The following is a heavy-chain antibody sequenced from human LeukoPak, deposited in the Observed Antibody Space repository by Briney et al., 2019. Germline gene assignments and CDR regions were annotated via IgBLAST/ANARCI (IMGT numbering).Heavy chain of an antibody. J-gene: IGHJ4*02. D-gene: IGHD5-24*01. Sequence: SETLSFTSSGYTCTMSYNNWVWLRQPPGKGLEWIGYIYYSGSTKYNPSLKSRVTISVDTSKNQFSLKLSSVTAADTAVYYCARGARAGNNLDSFDYWGQGTLVTVSS. CDR2: IYYSGST. V-gene: IGHV4-59*08. CDR1: TCTMSYNN. CDR3: ARGARAGNNLDSFDY.